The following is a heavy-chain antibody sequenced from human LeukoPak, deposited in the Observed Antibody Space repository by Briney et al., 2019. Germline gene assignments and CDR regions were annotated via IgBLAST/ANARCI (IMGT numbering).Heavy chain of an antibody. V-gene: IGHV4-34*01. J-gene: IGHJ4*02. Sequence: PGGSLRLSCAASGFTFSNAWMSWVRQAPGKGLEWIGEINHSGSTNYNPSLKSRVTISVDTSKNQFSLKLSSVTAADTAVYYCAGARWLRPIDYWGQGTLVTVSS. CDR2: INHSGST. CDR1: GFTFSNAW. CDR3: AGARWLRPIDY. D-gene: IGHD5-12*01.